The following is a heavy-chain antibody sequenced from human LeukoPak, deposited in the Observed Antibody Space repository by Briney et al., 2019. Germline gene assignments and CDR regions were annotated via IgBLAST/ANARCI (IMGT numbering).Heavy chain of an antibody. CDR2: IYSDGTT. Sequence: GGSLRLSCAASGFTFNNYNMNWVRQAPGKGLEWVSIIYSDGTTYYADSVKGRFTISRDNSKNTVYLQMNSLRAEDTAVYYCARPGAAVAGTAFNYWGQGTLVTVSS. CDR1: GFTFNNYN. D-gene: IGHD6-13*01. J-gene: IGHJ4*02. V-gene: IGHV3-66*04. CDR3: ARPGAAVAGTAFNY.